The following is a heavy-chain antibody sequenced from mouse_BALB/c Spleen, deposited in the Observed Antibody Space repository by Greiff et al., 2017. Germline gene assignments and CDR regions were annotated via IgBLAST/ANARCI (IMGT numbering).Heavy chain of an antibody. V-gene: IGHV1-7*01. CDR3: ARWGPRGAMDY. J-gene: IGHJ4*01. D-gene: IGHD6-1*01. CDR1: GYTFTSYW. CDR2: INPSTGYT. Sequence: VKLMESGAELAKPGASVKMSCKASGYTFTSYWMHWVKQRPGQGLEWIGYINPSTGYTEYNQKFKDKATLTADKSSSTAYMQLSSLTSEDSAVYYCARWGPRGAMDYWGQGTSVTVSS.